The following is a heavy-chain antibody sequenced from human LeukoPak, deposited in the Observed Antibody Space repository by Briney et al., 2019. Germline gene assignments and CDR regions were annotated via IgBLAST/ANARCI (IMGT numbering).Heavy chain of an antibody. CDR3: ARVKSIVGAA. D-gene: IGHD1-26*01. CDR1: GFTFSSYA. CDR2: ISGSGGST. V-gene: IGHV3-23*01. J-gene: IGHJ5*02. Sequence: GGSLRLSCAASGFTFSSYAMSWVRQAPGKGLEWVSAISGSGGSTYYADSVKGRFTISRDNAKNSLYLQMNSLRAEDTAVYYCARVKSIVGAAWGQGTLVTVSS.